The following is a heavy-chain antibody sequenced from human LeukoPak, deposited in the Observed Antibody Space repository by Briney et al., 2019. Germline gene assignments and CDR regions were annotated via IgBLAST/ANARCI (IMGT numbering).Heavy chain of an antibody. D-gene: IGHD6-13*01. CDR3: AREVRAAAGTYSFDY. CDR2: ISSSSSYI. J-gene: IGHJ4*02. CDR1: GFTFSSYS. V-gene: IGHV3-21*01. Sequence: GGSLRLSCAASGFTFSSYSMNWVRQAPGKGLEWVSSISSSSSYIYYADSVKGRFTISRDNAKNSLYPQMNSLRAEDTAVYYCAREVRAAAGTYSFDYWGQGTLVTVSS.